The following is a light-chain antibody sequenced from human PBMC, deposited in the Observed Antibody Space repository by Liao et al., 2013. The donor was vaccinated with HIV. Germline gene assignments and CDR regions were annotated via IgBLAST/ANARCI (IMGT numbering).Light chain of an antibody. CDR1: ALPKQY. CDR3: QSTDNSGTYGDVV. Sequence: SYELTQPPSVSVSPGQTARITCSGDALPKQYAHWYQKKPGQAPVLVICKDSERPSGIPERFSGSSSGTTVTLTISGVRAEDEADYYCQSTDNSGTYGDVVFGGGTKLTVL. CDR2: KDS. J-gene: IGLJ2*01. V-gene: IGLV3-25*03.